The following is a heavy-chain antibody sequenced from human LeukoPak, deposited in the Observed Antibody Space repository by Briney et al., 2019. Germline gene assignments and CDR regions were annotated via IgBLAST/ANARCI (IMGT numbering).Heavy chain of an antibody. J-gene: IGHJ4*02. Sequence: PGGSLRLSCAASGFTFSSYAMSWVRQAPGKGLEWVSRISGSGGSTYYADSVKGRFTISRDNSKNTPYLQMNSLRAEDTAVYYCAKDVYSSGLVDYWGQGTLVTVSS. CDR2: ISGSGGST. V-gene: IGHV3-23*01. D-gene: IGHD6-19*01. CDR3: AKDVYSSGLVDY. CDR1: GFTFSSYA.